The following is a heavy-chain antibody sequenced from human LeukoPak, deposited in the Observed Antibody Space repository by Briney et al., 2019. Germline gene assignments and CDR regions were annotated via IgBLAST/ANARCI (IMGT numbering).Heavy chain of an antibody. V-gene: IGHV3-53*01. J-gene: IGHJ4*02. CDR3: ACLWGSTTSGTFDY. CDR1: GFTVSSNY. Sequence: PGGSLRLSCAASGFTVSSNYMSWVRQAPNKSLGWLSVIYSGGNTYYADSVKGRFTISRDNSMNTLYLQMNNLRVEDTAVYYCACLWGSTTSGTFDYWGQGTLVTVSS. CDR2: IYSGGNT. D-gene: IGHD1-26*01.